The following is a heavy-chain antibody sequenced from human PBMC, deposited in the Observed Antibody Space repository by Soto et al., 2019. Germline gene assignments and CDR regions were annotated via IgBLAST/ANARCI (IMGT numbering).Heavy chain of an antibody. D-gene: IGHD3-3*01. CDR2: MNPNSGNT. CDR3: ARKYHDFWSGYWTYYYYYGMDV. Sequence: ASVKVSCKASGYTFTSYDINWVRQATGQGLERMGWMNPNSGNTGYAQKFQGRVTMTRNTSISTAYMELSSLRSEDTAVYYCARKYHDFWSGYWTYYYYYGMDVWGQGTTVTVSS. CDR1: GYTFTSYD. V-gene: IGHV1-8*01. J-gene: IGHJ6*02.